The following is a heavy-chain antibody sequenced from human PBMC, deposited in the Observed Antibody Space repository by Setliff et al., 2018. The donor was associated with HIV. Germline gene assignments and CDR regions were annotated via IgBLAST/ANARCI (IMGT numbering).Heavy chain of an antibody. D-gene: IGHD3-3*01. V-gene: IGHV4-59*01. J-gene: IGHJ5*02. CDR2: IYYTGRT. CDR3: ARDVGGFTVFAVPRGGFDP. CDR1: GGSISTYY. Sequence: PSETLSLTCTVSGGSISTYYWSWIRQAPGRGLEWIGYIYYTGRTNYNPSLKSRVTMSLDSSKKQFSLKLSSVTAAYTAVYFCARDVGGFTVFAVPRGGFDPWGQGTLVTVSS.